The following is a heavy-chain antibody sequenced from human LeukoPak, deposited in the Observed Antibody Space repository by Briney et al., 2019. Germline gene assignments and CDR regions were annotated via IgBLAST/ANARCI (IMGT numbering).Heavy chain of an antibody. CDR3: AKDRDHYFDY. V-gene: IGHV3-30*02. CDR2: IRYDGSNK. D-gene: IGHD2-21*01. CDR1: GFTFNNYG. J-gene: IGHJ4*02. Sequence: GGSLRLSCAASGFTFNNYGMHWVRQAPGKGLEWVAFIRYDGSNKYYADSVKGRFTISRDNSKNTLYLQMNSLRAEDTAVYYCAKDRDHYFDYWGQGTLVTVS.